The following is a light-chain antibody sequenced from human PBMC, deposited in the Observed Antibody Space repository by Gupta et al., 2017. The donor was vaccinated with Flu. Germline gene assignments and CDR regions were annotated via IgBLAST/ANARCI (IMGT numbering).Light chain of an antibody. Sequence: SYVLTQPRSLSLAPGQTARLTCGGSNLGTKSVHWYQHRPGRAPVLVVHDDSDRPSGIPERFSGSKFGNTATLIISRVETGDEADYYCQVWDTTTDHPGVFGGGTKLTVL. CDR1: NLGTKS. J-gene: IGLJ3*02. CDR2: DDS. V-gene: IGLV3-21*02. CDR3: QVWDTTTDHPGV.